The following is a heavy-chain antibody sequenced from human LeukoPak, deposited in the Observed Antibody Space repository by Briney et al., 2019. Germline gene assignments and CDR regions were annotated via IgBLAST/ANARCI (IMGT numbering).Heavy chain of an antibody. V-gene: IGHV3-23*01. CDR3: AKGEHQPTLSFDY. D-gene: IGHD1-26*01. Sequence: GGSLRLSCAASGFTFTNYDMSWVRQAPGKGLDWVSGISGRGGRTYYVDSVKGRFTISRDNSKNTLYLQMNSLRAEDTAVYYCAKGEHQPTLSFDYWGQGTLVTVSS. CDR2: ISGRGGRT. J-gene: IGHJ4*02. CDR1: GFTFTNYD.